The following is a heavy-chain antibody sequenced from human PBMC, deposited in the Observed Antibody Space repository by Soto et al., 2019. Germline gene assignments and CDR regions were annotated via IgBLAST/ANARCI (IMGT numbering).Heavy chain of an antibody. Sequence: QVQLVQSGAEVKKPGASVKVSCKASGNTFSNYYIHWVRQAPGQGLEWMGTINPSGGHTTYAQKFLGRVTMTRDTSTSTLYMELTSLRSEDTAVEYCARWGHVVVVTAALDYWGQGTLFTVSS. V-gene: IGHV1-46*03. J-gene: IGHJ4*02. D-gene: IGHD2-21*02. CDR2: INPSGGHT. CDR3: ARWGHVVVVTAALDY. CDR1: GNTFSNYY.